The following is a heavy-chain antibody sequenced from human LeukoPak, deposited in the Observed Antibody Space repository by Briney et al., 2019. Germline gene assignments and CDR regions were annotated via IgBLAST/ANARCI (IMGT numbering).Heavy chain of an antibody. J-gene: IGHJ4*02. CDR3: ARSGYSSSWYYGEDY. CDR1: GFTFSDHY. Sequence: GGSLRLSCAASGFTFSDHYMDWVRQAPGKGLEWVGRTRNKANSYTTEYAASVKGRFTISRDDSKNSLYLQMNSLKTEDTAVYYCARSGYSSSWYYGEDYWGKGTLVTVSS. CDR2: TRNKANSYTT. D-gene: IGHD6-13*01. V-gene: IGHV3-72*01.